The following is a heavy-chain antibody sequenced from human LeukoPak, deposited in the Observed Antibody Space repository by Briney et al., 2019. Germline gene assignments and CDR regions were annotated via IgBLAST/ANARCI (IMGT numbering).Heavy chain of an antibody. Sequence: PSETLSLTCTVSNGSISIYYWSWVRQPAGKGLEWIGRISASGSTNYNPSLKSRVTISVDTSKNQFSLKLSSVTAADTAVYYCARSTVYFDAFDIWGQGTMVTVSS. D-gene: IGHD2/OR15-2a*01. CDR3: ARSTVYFDAFDI. CDR2: ISASGST. J-gene: IGHJ3*02. V-gene: IGHV4-4*07. CDR1: NGSISIYY.